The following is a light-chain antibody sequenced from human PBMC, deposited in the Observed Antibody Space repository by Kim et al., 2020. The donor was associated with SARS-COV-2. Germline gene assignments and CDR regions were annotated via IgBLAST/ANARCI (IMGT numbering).Light chain of an antibody. CDR3: QQYYGMPT. CDR2: AAS. J-gene: IGKJ2*01. Sequence: DIQMTQSPSSLSASIGDRVTITCRASQGISNSLAWYQHKPGKAPRLLLSAASRLESGVPSRFSGGGFGADYTLTISSLQPEDFASYYCQQYYGMPTFGQGTKLEI. CDR1: QGISNS. V-gene: IGKV1-NL1*01.